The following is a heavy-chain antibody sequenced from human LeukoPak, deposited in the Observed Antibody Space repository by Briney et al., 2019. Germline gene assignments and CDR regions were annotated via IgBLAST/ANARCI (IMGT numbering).Heavy chain of an antibody. V-gene: IGHV4-34*01. Sequence: SETLSLTCAVYGGSFSGYYWSWIRQPPGKGLEWIGEINHSGSTNYNPSLKSRVTISVDTSKNQFSLQLSSVTAADTAVYYCARGDYGDYVADYWGQGTLVTVSS. CDR2: INHSGST. CDR3: ARGDYGDYVADY. J-gene: IGHJ4*02. D-gene: IGHD4-17*01. CDR1: GGSFSGYY.